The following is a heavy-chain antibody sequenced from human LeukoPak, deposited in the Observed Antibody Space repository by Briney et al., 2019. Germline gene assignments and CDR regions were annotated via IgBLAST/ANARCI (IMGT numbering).Heavy chain of an antibody. D-gene: IGHD1-26*01. V-gene: IGHV1-8*01. Sequence: ASVKVSCKASGYTFTSYDINWVRQATGQGLEWMGWMNPNSGNTGYAQKFQGRVTMTRNTSISTAYMELSSLRSEDTAAYYCARGLIVGAAYYYYYMDVWGKGTTVTVSS. J-gene: IGHJ6*03. CDR1: GYTFTSYD. CDR3: ARGLIVGAAYYYYYMDV. CDR2: MNPNSGNT.